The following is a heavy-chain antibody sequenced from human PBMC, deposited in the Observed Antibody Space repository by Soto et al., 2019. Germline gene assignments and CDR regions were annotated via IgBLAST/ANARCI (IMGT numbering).Heavy chain of an antibody. CDR1: GYSFTSYW. Sequence: PGESLKISCKTSGYSFTSYWIGWVRQMPGKGMEWMGHIYPYDSDTRYSPSFQGQVTISADTSITTAYLQWSGLRASDTAMYFCARHLVGSTRGNFDYWGQGTLVTVSS. CDR3: ARHLVGSTRGNFDY. CDR2: IYPYDSDT. J-gene: IGHJ4*01. D-gene: IGHD2-2*01. V-gene: IGHV5-51*01.